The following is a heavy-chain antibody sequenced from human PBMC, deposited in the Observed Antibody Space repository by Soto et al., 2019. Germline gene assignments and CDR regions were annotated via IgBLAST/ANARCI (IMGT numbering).Heavy chain of an antibody. Sequence: GESLKISSKGSGYSFTSYWISWVRQMPGKGLEWMGRIDPSDSYTNYSPSFQGHVTISADKSISTAYLQWSSLKASDTAMYYCARQDCSGGSCYSGQGWFDPWGQGTLVTVSS. J-gene: IGHJ5*02. CDR2: IDPSDSYT. CDR1: GYSFTSYW. D-gene: IGHD2-15*01. V-gene: IGHV5-10-1*01. CDR3: ARQDCSGGSCYSGQGWFDP.